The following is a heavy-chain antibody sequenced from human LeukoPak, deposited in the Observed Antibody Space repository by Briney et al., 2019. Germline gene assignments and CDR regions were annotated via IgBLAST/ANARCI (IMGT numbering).Heavy chain of an antibody. CDR3: AKDGPNYGSGDYYFDF. Sequence: GRSLRLSCAASGFTFSSYGMHWVRQAPGKGLEWVAVISYDGSNKYYADSVKGRFTISRDNSKNTLYLQMNSLRAEDTAVYYCAKDGPNYGSGDYYFDFWGQGTLVTVSS. CDR2: ISYDGSNK. J-gene: IGHJ4*02. CDR1: GFTFSSYG. D-gene: IGHD3-10*01. V-gene: IGHV3-30*18.